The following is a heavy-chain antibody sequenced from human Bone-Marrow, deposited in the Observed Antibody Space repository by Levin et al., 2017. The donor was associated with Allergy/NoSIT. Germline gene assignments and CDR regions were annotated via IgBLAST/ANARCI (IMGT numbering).Heavy chain of an antibody. CDR2: IYYSGST. CDR3: ARSYCGGDCFYFDY. Sequence: SETLSLTCTVSGGSISSYYWSWIRQPPGKGLEWIGYIYYSGSTNYNPSLKSRVTISVDTSKNQFSLKLSSVTAADTAVYYCARSYCGGDCFYFDYWGQGTLVTVSS. D-gene: IGHD2-21*01. J-gene: IGHJ4*02. V-gene: IGHV4-59*01. CDR1: GGSISSYY.